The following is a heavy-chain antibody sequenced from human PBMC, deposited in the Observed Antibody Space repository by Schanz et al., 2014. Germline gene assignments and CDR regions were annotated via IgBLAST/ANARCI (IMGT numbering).Heavy chain of an antibody. CDR2: ISSTGGST. D-gene: IGHD1-1*01. Sequence: DVQLVESGGGLVKPGGSLRLSCAASGFTFYNYAMTWVRQAPGKGLEWVSAISSTGGSTYYADSVKGRFTISRDNSKNTLSLLVNSLRGEDTATYYCAKAFRTTKYYGMDVWGQGTTVTVS. J-gene: IGHJ6*02. CDR3: AKAFRTTKYYGMDV. V-gene: IGHV3-23*04. CDR1: GFTFYNYA.